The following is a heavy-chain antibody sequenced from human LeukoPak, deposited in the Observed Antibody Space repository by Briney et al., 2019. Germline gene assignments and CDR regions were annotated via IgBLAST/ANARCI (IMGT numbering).Heavy chain of an antibody. D-gene: IGHD3-22*01. CDR2: IFYNGNT. Sequence: SGTLSLTCTVSGGPILDSTYYWAWIRQPPGKGLEWIATIFYNGNTHYNPSLKSRVTMSVDTVKNQFSLNLNSVTAADTAVYYCARQSSGYYYGWFDPWGQGTLVTVSS. V-gene: IGHV4-39*01. CDR1: GGPILDSTYY. CDR3: ARQSSGYYYGWFDP. J-gene: IGHJ5*02.